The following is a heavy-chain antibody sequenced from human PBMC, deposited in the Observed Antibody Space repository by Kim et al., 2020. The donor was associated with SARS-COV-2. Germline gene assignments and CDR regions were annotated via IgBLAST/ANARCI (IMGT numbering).Heavy chain of an antibody. V-gene: IGHV3-30*04. CDR2: ISYDGSNK. J-gene: IGHJ4*02. D-gene: IGHD4-17*01. CDR3: ARDWLGYGDYGRFDY. Sequence: GGSLRLSCAASGFTFSSYAMHWVRQAPGKGLEWVAVISYDGSNKYYADSVKGRFTISRDNSKNTLYLQMNSLRAEDTAVYYCARDWLGYGDYGRFDYWGQGTLVTVSS. CDR1: GFTFSSYA.